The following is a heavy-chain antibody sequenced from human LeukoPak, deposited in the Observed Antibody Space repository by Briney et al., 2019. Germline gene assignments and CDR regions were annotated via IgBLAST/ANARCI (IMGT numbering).Heavy chain of an antibody. Sequence: GESLKISCKGSGYSFNNYWIGWVRQMPGKGLQWMGIIYPSDSDTRYSPSFQGQVTISADKSIATAYLQWSSLKASDTAMYYCARPHYYDAIGYYFDYWGQGTLVTVSS. CDR1: GYSFNNYW. CDR2: IYPSDSDT. D-gene: IGHD3-22*01. CDR3: ARPHYYDAIGYYFDY. J-gene: IGHJ4*02. V-gene: IGHV5-51*01.